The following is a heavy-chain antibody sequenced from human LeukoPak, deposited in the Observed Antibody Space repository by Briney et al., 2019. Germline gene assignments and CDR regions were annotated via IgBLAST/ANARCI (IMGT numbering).Heavy chain of an antibody. CDR1: GGSISSGSYY. V-gene: IGHV4-61*10. J-gene: IGHJ6*03. Sequence: PSETLSLTCTVSGGSISSGSYYWSWIRQPAGKGLEWIGYIYYSGSTNYNPSLKSRVTISVDTSKNQFSLKLSSVTAADTAVYYCASAPVTTYYYYYYMDVWGKGTTVTVSS. CDR3: ASAPVTTYYYYYYMDV. CDR2: IYYSGST. D-gene: IGHD4-17*01.